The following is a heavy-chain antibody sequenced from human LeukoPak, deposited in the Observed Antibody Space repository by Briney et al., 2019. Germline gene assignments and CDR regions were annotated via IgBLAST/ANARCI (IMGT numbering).Heavy chain of an antibody. CDR3: GRVQEGNFYIDH. D-gene: IGHD1-1*01. Sequence: GGSLRLSCAASGFTFSSYWMHWVRQAPGKGLVWVSRINTDGSITIYADSVRGRFTISRDNAKNTLYLQMNSLSGEDTAVYYCGRVQEGNFYIDHWGQGTLVTVSS. CDR2: INTDGSIT. V-gene: IGHV3-74*01. CDR1: GFTFSSYW. J-gene: IGHJ4*02.